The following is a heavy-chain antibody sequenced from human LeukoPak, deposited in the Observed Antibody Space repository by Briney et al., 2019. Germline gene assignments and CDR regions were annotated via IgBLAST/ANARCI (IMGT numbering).Heavy chain of an antibody. CDR2: ISGSGGST. CDR1: GFTFSSYT. CDR3: ARTYSSSSAYFDY. J-gene: IGHJ4*02. D-gene: IGHD6-6*01. Sequence: GGSLRLSCAASGFTFSSYTMSWVHQAPGKGLEWVSAISGSGGSTYYADSVKGRFTISRDNSKNSLYLQMNSLRAEDTALYHCARTYSSSSAYFDYWGQGTLVTVSS. V-gene: IGHV3-23*01.